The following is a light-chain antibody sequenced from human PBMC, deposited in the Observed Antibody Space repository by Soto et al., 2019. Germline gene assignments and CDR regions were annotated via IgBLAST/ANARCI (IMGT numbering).Light chain of an antibody. CDR2: AAS. J-gene: IGKJ2*01. CDR1: QSISTY. Sequence: DLQMTQSPSSLSAPVGDRVTITCRASQSISTYLNWYQHKPGKAPTVLIYAASSLQSGVPSRFSGSGSGTDFTLTINSLQPDDFATYYCQQNYNTPFTFGQGTKLEIK. V-gene: IGKV1-39*01. CDR3: QQNYNTPFT.